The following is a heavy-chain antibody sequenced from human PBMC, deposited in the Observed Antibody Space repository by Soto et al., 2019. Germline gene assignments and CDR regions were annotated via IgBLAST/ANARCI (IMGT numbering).Heavy chain of an antibody. D-gene: IGHD6-19*01. Sequence: PVASRTISCKVSGYSFTNYWIAWVRQIPGKGLEYMGIIYPSDSDTRYSPSFQGQVTISADKSINTAYLHWSSLRASDTAMYDCARHGSYSGWFYWGQGTLVTVSS. CDR1: GYSFTNYW. CDR2: IYPSDSDT. V-gene: IGHV5-51*01. J-gene: IGHJ4*02. CDR3: ARHGSYSGWFY.